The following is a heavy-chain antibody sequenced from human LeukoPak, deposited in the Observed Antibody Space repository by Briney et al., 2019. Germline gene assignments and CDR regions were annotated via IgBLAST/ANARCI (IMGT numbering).Heavy chain of an antibody. CDR2: INYSGST. J-gene: IGHJ5*02. V-gene: IGHV4-34*01. Sequence: PSETLSLTCTVSGGSFSGYYWSWIRQPPGKGLEWIGEINYSGSTNYNPSLKSRVTISVDTSKNQFSLKLSSVTAADTAVYYCARAPPRKNNLFDPGGQGTLVTVSS. CDR1: GGSFSGYY. CDR3: ARAPPRKNNLFDP. D-gene: IGHD1-14*01.